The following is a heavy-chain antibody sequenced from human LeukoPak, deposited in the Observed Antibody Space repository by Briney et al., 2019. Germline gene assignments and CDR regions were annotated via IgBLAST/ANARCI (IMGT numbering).Heavy chain of an antibody. J-gene: IGHJ4*02. CDR1: GGSISSGGYY. V-gene: IGHV4-31*03. CDR3: ARDVRRWAAAGTLYFDY. CDR2: IYYSGST. D-gene: IGHD6-13*01. Sequence: SETLSLTCTVSGGSISSGGYYWSWIRQHPGKGLEWIGYIYYSGSTYYNPSLKSRVTISVDTSKNQFSLKLSSVTAADTAVYYCARDVRRWAAAGTLYFDYWGQGTLVTVSS.